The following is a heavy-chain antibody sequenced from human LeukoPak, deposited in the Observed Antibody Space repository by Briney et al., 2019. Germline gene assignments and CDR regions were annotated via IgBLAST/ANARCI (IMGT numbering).Heavy chain of an antibody. CDR2: ISSSSSYI. CDR3: ARDIYCTDTVCYFDS. Sequence: GGSLRLSCAASGFTFSSYSMNWVRQAPGKGLEWVSSISSSSSYIYYADSVKGRFTISRDNAENSLYLQMNSLRAEDTAVYYCARDIYCTDTVCYFDSWGQGTLVTVSS. J-gene: IGHJ4*02. V-gene: IGHV3-21*01. D-gene: IGHD2-8*01. CDR1: GFTFSSYS.